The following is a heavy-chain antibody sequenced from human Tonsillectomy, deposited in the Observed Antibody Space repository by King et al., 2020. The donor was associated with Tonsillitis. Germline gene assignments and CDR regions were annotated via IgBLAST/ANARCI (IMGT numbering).Heavy chain of an antibody. J-gene: IGHJ6*02. D-gene: IGHD6-13*01. CDR2: ITSSSHYI. CDR1: GFTFSTYS. CDR3: AEAPAAAAPLAMDV. V-gene: IGHV3-21*04. Sequence: VQLVESGGGLVKPGGSLRLSCAASGFTFSTYSMNWVRQAPGKGLEWVSSITSSSHYIYYADSVKGRFTISRDNAKNSLFLQMSSLRAEDTAVYYCAEAPAAAAPLAMDVWGQGTTVTVSS.